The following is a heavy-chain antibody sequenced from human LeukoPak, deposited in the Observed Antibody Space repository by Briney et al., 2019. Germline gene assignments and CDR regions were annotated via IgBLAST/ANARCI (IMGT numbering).Heavy chain of an antibody. CDR2: ISTDARTI. CDR3: AKGNHEVGYDSSGYQSDYYYYGMDV. J-gene: IGHJ6*02. Sequence: PGGSLRLSCAASGFAFSTNWMHWVRQAPGKGLVWVSHISTDARTITYADFVKGRFTISRDNAKNTLYLQMNSLRAEDTAVYYCAKGNHEVGYDSSGYQSDYYYYGMDVWGQGTTVTVSS. D-gene: IGHD3-22*01. V-gene: IGHV3-74*01. CDR1: GFAFSTNW.